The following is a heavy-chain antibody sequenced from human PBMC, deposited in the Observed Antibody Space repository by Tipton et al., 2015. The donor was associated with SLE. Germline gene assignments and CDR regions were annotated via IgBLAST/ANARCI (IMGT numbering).Heavy chain of an antibody. Sequence: LRLSCSVSGDSMNNYYWSWIRQPPGKGLEWIGEISHSGSPNYNPSLKSRVTISVATSKNQFSLTLSSVTAADTAVYYCARRSIAAVGTGGFFDYWGQGTLVTVSS. CDR2: ISHSGSP. CDR1: GDSMNNYY. D-gene: IGHD6-13*01. J-gene: IGHJ4*02. V-gene: IGHV4-34*01. CDR3: ARRSIAAVGTGGFFDY.